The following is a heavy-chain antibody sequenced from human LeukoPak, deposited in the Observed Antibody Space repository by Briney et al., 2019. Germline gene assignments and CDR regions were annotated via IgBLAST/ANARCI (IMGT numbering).Heavy chain of an antibody. D-gene: IGHD6-13*01. V-gene: IGHV5-51*01. CDR3: ARPGYSGRAAYGLDV. CDR1: GYSFTTYW. J-gene: IGHJ6*02. CDR2: IFPSDSDI. Sequence: PGESLKISCKGSGYSFTTYWIAWVRQMPGKGLEWMGIIFPSDSDIRYSPSFQGQVTFSADKSIGTAYLQWSSLKASDTAMYYCARPGYSGRAAYGLDVWGQGTTVTVSS.